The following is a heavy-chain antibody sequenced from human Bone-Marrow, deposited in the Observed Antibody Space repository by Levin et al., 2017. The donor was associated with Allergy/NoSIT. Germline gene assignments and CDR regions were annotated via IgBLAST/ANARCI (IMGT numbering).Heavy chain of an antibody. D-gene: IGHD1/OR15-1a*01. CDR1: GYSLSEIS. Sequence: ASVKVSCKVSGYSLSEISMHWVRQTPGKGLEWMGGLDPEDGETIYAQKFQGRVTMTEDTSTDTVHMELSSLRSEDSAVYYCIIDPILCTNMDRSYNSGMEVWGQGTTVAVSS. J-gene: IGHJ6*02. CDR2: LDPEDGET. V-gene: IGHV1-24*01. CDR3: IIDPILCTNMDRSYNSGMEV.